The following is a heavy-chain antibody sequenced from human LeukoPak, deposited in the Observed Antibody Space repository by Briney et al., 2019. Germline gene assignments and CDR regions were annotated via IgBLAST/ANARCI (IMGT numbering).Heavy chain of an antibody. CDR2: ISGSGGHT. Sequence: GGSLRLSCAASGFKFSNSDMHWVRQAPGKGLEWVSGISGSGGHTYNADSVEGRFIISRDNSKNTVSLQLSSLRVEDTAVYFCAKDREDSAMISGVFDLWGRGTLVTVSS. D-gene: IGHD5-18*01. J-gene: IGHJ2*01. CDR1: GFKFSNSD. V-gene: IGHV3-23*01. CDR3: AKDREDSAMISGVFDL.